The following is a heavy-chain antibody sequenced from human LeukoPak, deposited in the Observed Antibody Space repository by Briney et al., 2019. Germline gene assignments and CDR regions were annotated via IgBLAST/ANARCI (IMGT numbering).Heavy chain of an antibody. D-gene: IGHD3-22*01. CDR2: ISWNSGSI. J-gene: IGHJ5*02. CDR1: GFTFDDYA. Sequence: GGSLRLSCAASGFTFDDYAMHWVRQAPGKGLEWVSGISWNSGSIGYADSVKGRFTISRDNAKNSLYLQMNSLRAEDTALYYCAKEGLVGGGGYSYNWFDPWGQGTLVTVSS. V-gene: IGHV3-9*01. CDR3: AKEGLVGGGGYSYNWFDP.